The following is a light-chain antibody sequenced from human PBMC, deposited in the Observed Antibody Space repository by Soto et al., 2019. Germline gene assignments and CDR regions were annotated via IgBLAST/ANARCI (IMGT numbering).Light chain of an antibody. Sequence: MTQSPISLPVTPGEPASISCRSSHSLLHINGNNYLDWYLQKPGQSPHLLIYLGSNRASGVPERFSGSGSGTDFTLEISRVESEDVGVYYCMQELQTPITFAQGTRLEI. V-gene: IGKV2-28*01. CDR1: HSLLHINGNNY. CDR2: LGS. J-gene: IGKJ5*01. CDR3: MQELQTPIT.